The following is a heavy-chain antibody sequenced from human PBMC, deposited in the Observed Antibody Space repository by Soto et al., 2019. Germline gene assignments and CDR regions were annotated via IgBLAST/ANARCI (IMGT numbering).Heavy chain of an antibody. CDR3: TRGTCESPDPFY. J-gene: IGHJ4*01. V-gene: IGHV4-4*07. CDR1: GGSISNDR. CDR2: IFASGST. Sequence: SETLSLTCTVSGGSISNDRWSWVRQPAGKGLEWIGRIFASGSTNYNPSLQSRVTMSVDTSKNQFSLTMTSLAAADTAVYYCTRGTCESPDPFYWGAGIPVTLSS.